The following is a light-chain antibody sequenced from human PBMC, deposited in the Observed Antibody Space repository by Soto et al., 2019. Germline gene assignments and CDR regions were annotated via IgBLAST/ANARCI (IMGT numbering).Light chain of an antibody. CDR2: EVN. V-gene: IGLV2-14*01. Sequence: QSVLTQPASVSGSPGQSVTISCTGPRSDIGDSNFISWYQHSPGKAPRLLIYEVNDRPSGVYKRFSGSKAGNTASLNISGLLDDDEADYFCASFRSGTILVFGSGTKVTVL. CDR3: ASFRSGTILV. CDR1: RSDIGDSNF. J-gene: IGLJ1*01.